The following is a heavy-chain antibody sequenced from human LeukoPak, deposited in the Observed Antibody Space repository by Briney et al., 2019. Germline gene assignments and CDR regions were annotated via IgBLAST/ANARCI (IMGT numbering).Heavy chain of an antibody. Sequence: GGSLRLSCAASGFTFSSYWMSWVRQAPGKGLEWVANIKQDGSEKYYVDSVKGRFTISRDNAKNSLYLQMNSLRAEDTAVYYCARVRWSGWLQPYDYWGQGTLVTVSS. CDR3: ARVRWSGWLQPYDY. CDR2: IKQDGSEK. J-gene: IGHJ4*02. D-gene: IGHD5-24*01. V-gene: IGHV3-7*01. CDR1: GFTFSSYW.